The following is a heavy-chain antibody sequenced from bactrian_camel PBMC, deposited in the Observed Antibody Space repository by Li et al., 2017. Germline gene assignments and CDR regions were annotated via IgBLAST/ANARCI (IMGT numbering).Heavy chain of an antibody. Sequence: DVQLVESGGGLVQPGGSLRLSCAASGFTFSNYGMSWVRQNPGKGLEWVSGINSDGSNAYYPDSLKGRFTISRDNAKNTLYLQMNNLITEDTAVYYCAAAYLPYGGSLGGFGYWGQGTQVTVS. V-gene: IGHV3S40*01. D-gene: IGHD2*01. CDR2: INSDGSNA. CDR1: GFTFSNYG. CDR3: AAAYLPYGGSLGGFGY. J-gene: IGHJ6*01.